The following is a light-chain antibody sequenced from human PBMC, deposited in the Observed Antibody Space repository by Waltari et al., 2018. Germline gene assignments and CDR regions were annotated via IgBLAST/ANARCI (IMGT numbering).Light chain of an antibody. Sequence: DLVLTQSLDSLPVSLGETLSINCMSTQSILYTADIKNYLAWYQQKPGQPPKILIYWASIRESAVPDRFSGSGSGTDFTLTISGLQAEDVASYFCLQYLHTPRTFGQGTKVEIK. V-gene: IGKV4-1*01. CDR2: WAS. CDR3: LQYLHTPRT. CDR1: QSILYTADIKNY. J-gene: IGKJ1*01.